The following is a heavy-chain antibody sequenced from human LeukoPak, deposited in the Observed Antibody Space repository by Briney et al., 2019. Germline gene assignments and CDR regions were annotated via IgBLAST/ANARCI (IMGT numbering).Heavy chain of an antibody. CDR1: GGSISSGDYY. V-gene: IGHV4-30-4*08. CDR3: ARLFSSSSEGWFDP. CDR2: IYYSGST. D-gene: IGHD6-6*01. Sequence: SQTLSLTCTVSGGSISSGDYYWSWIRQPSGKGLEWIGYIYYSGSTYYNPSLKSRVTISVDTSKNQFSLKLSSVTAADTAVYYCARLFSSSSEGWFDPWGQGTLVTVTS. J-gene: IGHJ5*02.